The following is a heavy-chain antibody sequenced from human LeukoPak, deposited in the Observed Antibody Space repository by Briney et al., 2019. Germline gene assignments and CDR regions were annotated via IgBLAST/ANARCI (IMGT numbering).Heavy chain of an antibody. CDR2: ISAYNNNT. CDR3: ARDGDYGEFDY. D-gene: IGHD4-17*01. Sequence: ASVKVSCKASGYTFTNYDISWVRQAPGQGLEWMEWISAYNNNTNYAQKFQGRVTMTTDTSTSTAYMELRSLRSDDTVVYYCARDGDYGEFDYWGQGTLVTVSS. V-gene: IGHV1-18*01. CDR1: GYTFTNYD. J-gene: IGHJ4*02.